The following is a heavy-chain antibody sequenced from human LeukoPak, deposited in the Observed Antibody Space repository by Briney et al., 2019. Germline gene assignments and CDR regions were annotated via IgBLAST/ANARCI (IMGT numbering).Heavy chain of an antibody. CDR3: ARAGFLTGLGGY. CDR2: IHHSGST. D-gene: IGHD3-9*01. CDR1: GGSFSGYY. V-gene: IGHV4-34*01. J-gene: IGHJ4*02. Sequence: PSETLSLTCAVYGGSFSGYYWNWIRQPPGKGLEWIGEIHHSGSTNYNPSLKSRVTISVDTSKNQFSLKLSSVTAADTAVYYCARAGFLTGLGGYWGQGTLVTVSS.